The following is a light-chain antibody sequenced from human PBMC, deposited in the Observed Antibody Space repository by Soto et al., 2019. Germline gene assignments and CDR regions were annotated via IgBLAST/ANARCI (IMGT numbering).Light chain of an antibody. CDR1: QSLRSS. CDR2: DAS. CDR3: QQYNNWPQT. V-gene: IGKV3-15*01. J-gene: IGKJ1*01. Sequence: ETVMTQSPDTLSVSLGERATLSCRASQSLRSSLAWYQQKPGQAPRLLIYDASTRATGIPARFSGSGSGTDFTLTISGLQSEDFAVYYCQQYNNWPQTFGQGTKV.